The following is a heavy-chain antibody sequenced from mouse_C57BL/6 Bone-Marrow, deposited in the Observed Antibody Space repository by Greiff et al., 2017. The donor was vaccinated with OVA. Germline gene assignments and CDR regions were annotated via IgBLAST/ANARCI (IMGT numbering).Heavy chain of an antibody. Sequence: VQLQQSGAELVRPGASVKLSCTASGFNIKDDYMHWVKQRPEQGLEWIGWIDPENGDTEYASKFQGKATITADTSSNTAYLQLSRLTSEDTAVYYCTTGLLLDYWGQGTTLTVSS. CDR3: TTGLLLDY. J-gene: IGHJ2*01. D-gene: IGHD2-3*01. V-gene: IGHV14-4*01. CDR1: GFNIKDDY. CDR2: IDPENGDT.